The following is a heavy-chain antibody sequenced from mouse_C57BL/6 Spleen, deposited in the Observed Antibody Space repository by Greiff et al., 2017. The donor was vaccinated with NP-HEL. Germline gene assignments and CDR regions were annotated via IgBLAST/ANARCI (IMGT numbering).Heavy chain of an antibody. Sequence: QVQLQQPGAELVKPGASVKLSCKASGYTFTSYWMHWVKQRPGQGLEWIGMIHPHSGSTNYNEKFKSKATLTVDKSSSTAYMQLSSLTSEDSAVYYCARSAYYSNYGGYFDVWGTGTTVTVSS. CDR3: ARSAYYSNYGGYFDV. CDR2: IHPHSGST. D-gene: IGHD2-5*01. CDR1: GYTFTSYW. J-gene: IGHJ1*03. V-gene: IGHV1-64*01.